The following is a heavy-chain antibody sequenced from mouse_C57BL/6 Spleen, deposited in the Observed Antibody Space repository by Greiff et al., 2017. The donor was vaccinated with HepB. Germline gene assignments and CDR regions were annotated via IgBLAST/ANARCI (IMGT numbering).Heavy chain of an antibody. CDR3: ARRGLRLYYFDY. Sequence: VQLQQSGPVLVKPGASVKMSCKASGYTFTDYYMNWVKQSHGKSLEWIGVINPYNGGTSYNQKFKGKATLTVDKSSSTAYMELNSLTSEDSAVYYCARRGLRLYYFDYWGQGTTLTVSS. V-gene: IGHV1-19*01. J-gene: IGHJ2*01. D-gene: IGHD1-2*01. CDR1: GYTFTDYY. CDR2: INPYNGGT.